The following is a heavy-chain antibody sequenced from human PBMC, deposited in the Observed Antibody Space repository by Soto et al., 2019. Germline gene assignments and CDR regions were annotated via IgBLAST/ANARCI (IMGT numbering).Heavy chain of an antibody. J-gene: IGHJ3*02. D-gene: IGHD6-6*01. Sequence: VASVKVSCKASGYTFTSYGISWVRQAPGRGLEWMGWISAYNGNTNYAQKLQGRVTMTTDTSTSTAYMELRSLRSDDTAVYYCASGRSSFDPFDIWGQGTMVTVSS. V-gene: IGHV1-18*01. CDR3: ASGRSSFDPFDI. CDR1: GYTFTSYG. CDR2: ISAYNGNT.